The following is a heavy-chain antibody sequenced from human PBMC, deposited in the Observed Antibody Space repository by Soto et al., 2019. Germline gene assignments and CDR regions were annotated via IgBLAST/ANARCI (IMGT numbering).Heavy chain of an antibody. Sequence: EVQLLESGGDVVRPGGSLRLSCAASGFTFSSYAMGWVLQAPGKGLGWVAGVSRAGTYTFYADSVSGRFSISRDNSRDTVDLYMNALRGDDTAVYFCVKYTVTEDWGESWGQGTLVSVSS. CDR2: VSRAGTYT. CDR3: VKYTVTEDWGES. D-gene: IGHD3-16*01. V-gene: IGHV3-23*01. CDR1: GFTFSSYA. J-gene: IGHJ5*02.